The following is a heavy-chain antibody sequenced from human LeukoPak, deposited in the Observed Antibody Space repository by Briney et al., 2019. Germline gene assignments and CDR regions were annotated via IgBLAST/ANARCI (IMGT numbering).Heavy chain of an antibody. D-gene: IGHD1-26*01. V-gene: IGHV4-59*08. Sequence: SETLSLTCTVSGGSISSYYWSWIRQPPWKGLEWIGYIYYSGSTNYNPSLKSRVTISVDTSKNQFSLKLSSVTAADTAVYYCARTAQSLAPRELLSFDYWGQGTLVTVSS. CDR2: IYYSGST. CDR1: GGSISSYY. J-gene: IGHJ4*02. CDR3: ARTAQSLAPRELLSFDY.